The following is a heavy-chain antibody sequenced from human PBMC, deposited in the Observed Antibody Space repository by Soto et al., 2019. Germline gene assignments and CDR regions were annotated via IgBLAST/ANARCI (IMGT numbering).Heavy chain of an antibody. CDR1: GFTFSSYA. V-gene: IGHV3-23*01. D-gene: IGHD6-13*01. Sequence: GGSLRLSCAASGFTFSSYAMNWVRQAPGKGLEWVSVISGSGGSTYYADSVKGRFTISRDNSKNTLYLQMNSLRAEDTAVYYCASRGPGTYFDYWGQGTPVTGSS. CDR3: ASRGPGTYFDY. J-gene: IGHJ4*02. CDR2: ISGSGGST.